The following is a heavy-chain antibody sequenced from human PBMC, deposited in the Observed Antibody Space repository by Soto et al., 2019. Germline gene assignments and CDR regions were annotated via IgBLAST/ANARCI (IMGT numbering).Heavy chain of an antibody. Sequence: GGSLRLSCAASGFTFSNYAMSWVRQAPGKGLEWVSPVSATAGTTYYTDSVKGRFTISRDNSRNTVYLQMNSLRADDTAVYYCAKDRLAGGFDYWGQGTLVTVSS. CDR1: GFTFSNYA. CDR2: VSATAGTT. D-gene: IGHD3-16*01. V-gene: IGHV3-23*01. J-gene: IGHJ4*02. CDR3: AKDRLAGGFDY.